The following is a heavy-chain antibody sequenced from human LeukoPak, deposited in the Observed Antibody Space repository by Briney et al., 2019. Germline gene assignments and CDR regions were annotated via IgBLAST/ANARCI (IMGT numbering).Heavy chain of an antibody. CDR3: ARDEYSSSSGEGWFDP. J-gene: IGHJ5*02. Sequence: SETLSLTCTVSGGSISSYYWSWIRQPPGKGLEWIGYIYYSGSTNYNPSLKSRVTISVDTSKNQFSLKLSSVTAADTAVYCCARDEYSSSSGEGWFDPWGQGTLVTVSS. CDR2: IYYSGST. D-gene: IGHD6-6*01. CDR1: GGSISSYY. V-gene: IGHV4-59*01.